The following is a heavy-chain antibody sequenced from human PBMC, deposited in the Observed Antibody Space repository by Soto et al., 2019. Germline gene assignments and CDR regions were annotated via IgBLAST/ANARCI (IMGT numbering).Heavy chain of an antibody. D-gene: IGHD3-3*01. V-gene: IGHV1-46*01. J-gene: IGHJ6*02. CDR3: ARGHYDFWSGYYEYGMDA. CDR1: GYTFTSYY. Sequence: ASVKVSCKASGYTFTSYYMHWVRQAPGQGLEWMGIINPSGGSTSYAQKFQGRVTMTRDTSTSTVYMELSSLRSEDTAVYYCARGHYDFWSGYYEYGMDAWGQGTTVTVSS. CDR2: INPSGGST.